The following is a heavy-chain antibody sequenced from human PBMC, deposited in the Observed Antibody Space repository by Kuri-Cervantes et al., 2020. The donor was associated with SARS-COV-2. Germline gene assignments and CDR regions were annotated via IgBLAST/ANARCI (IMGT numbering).Heavy chain of an antibody. V-gene: IGHV3-11*04. J-gene: IGHJ6*02. Sequence: GESLKISCAASGFTFSDYYMSWIRQAPGKGLEWVSYISSSGSTIYYADSVKGRFTISRDNAKNSLYLQMSSLRAEDTAVYYCGRGDIGVAGPLGYGLDVWGQGTTVTVSS. CDR1: GFTFSDYY. CDR3: GRGDIGVAGPLGYGLDV. D-gene: IGHD6-19*01. CDR2: ISSSGSTI.